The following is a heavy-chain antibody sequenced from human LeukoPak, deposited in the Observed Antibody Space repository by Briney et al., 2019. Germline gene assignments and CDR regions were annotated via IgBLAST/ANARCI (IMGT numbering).Heavy chain of an antibody. Sequence: SETLPLTCAVSGYSISSGYYWGWIRQPPGKGLEWIGSIYYSGSTYYNPSLKSRVTISVDTSKNQFSLKLSSVAAADTAVYYCARHGGEALYYYYMDVWGKGTTVTVSS. CDR3: ARHGGEALYYYYMDV. CDR2: IYYSGST. D-gene: IGHD2-21*01. J-gene: IGHJ6*03. V-gene: IGHV4-38-2*01. CDR1: GYSISSGYY.